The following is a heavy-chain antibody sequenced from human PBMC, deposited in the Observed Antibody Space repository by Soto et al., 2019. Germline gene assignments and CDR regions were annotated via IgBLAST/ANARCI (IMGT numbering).Heavy chain of an antibody. CDR3: ARRYGDPSSAAGFDY. CDR2: VSPYNGNR. D-gene: IGHD4-17*01. CDR1: GYTFTSYG. V-gene: IGHV1-18*01. Sequence: ASVKVSCKASGYTFTSYGISWVRQAPGRGLEWVGWVSPYNGNRNYAQKVQGRVTMTTDTSTSTACMELWSLKSDDTAVYYCARRYGDPSSAAGFDYWGQGTQVTVSS. J-gene: IGHJ4*02.